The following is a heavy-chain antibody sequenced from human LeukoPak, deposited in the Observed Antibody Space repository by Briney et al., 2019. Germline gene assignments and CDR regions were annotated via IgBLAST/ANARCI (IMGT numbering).Heavy chain of an antibody. D-gene: IGHD3-22*01. CDR2: ISSSSSYI. J-gene: IGHJ4*02. CDR1: GFTFSSYS. Sequence: KSGGSLRLSCAASGFTFSSYSMNWVRQAPGKGLEWVSSISSSSSYIYYADSVKGRFTISRDNAKNSLYLQMNSLRAEDTAVYYCARDNPGYYDCSGPALFDYWGQGTLVTVSS. CDR3: ARDNPGYYDCSGPALFDY. V-gene: IGHV3-21*01.